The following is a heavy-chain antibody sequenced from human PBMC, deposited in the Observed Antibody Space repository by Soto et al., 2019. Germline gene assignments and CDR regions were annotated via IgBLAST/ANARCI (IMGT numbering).Heavy chain of an antibody. CDR2: ISWDGGST. D-gene: IGHD3-10*01. CDR1: GFTFDDYT. J-gene: IGHJ6*02. V-gene: IGHV3-43*01. CDR3: AKDRPSYYGSGRHYYYGMDV. Sequence: EVQLVESGGVVVQPGGSLRLSCAASGFTFDDYTMHWVRQAPGKGLEWVSLISWDGGSTYYADSVKGRFTISRDNSKNSLYLQMNSLRTEDTALYYCAKDRPSYYGSGRHYYYGMDVWGQGTTVTVSS.